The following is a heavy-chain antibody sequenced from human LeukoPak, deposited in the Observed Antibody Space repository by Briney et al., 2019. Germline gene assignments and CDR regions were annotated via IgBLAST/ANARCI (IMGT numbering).Heavy chain of an antibody. Sequence: ASVKVSCKASGYTFTSYYMHWVRQAPGQGLEWMGIINPSGGSTSYAQKFQGRVTMTRDTSISTAYMELSRLRSDDTAVYYCASEGSIVGARVFDYWGQGTLVTVSS. J-gene: IGHJ4*02. CDR2: INPSGGST. D-gene: IGHD1-26*01. V-gene: IGHV1-46*01. CDR3: ASEGSIVGARVFDY. CDR1: GYTFTSYY.